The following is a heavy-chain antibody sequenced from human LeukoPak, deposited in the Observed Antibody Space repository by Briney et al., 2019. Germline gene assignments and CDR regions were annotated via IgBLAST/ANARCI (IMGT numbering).Heavy chain of an antibody. CDR3: ARDRGMVATYYYYYGMDV. CDR1: GGSVSSGSYY. Sequence: PSETLSLTCTVSGGSVSSGSYYWSWVRQPPGKGLEWIGYIYYSGSTNYNPSLKSRVTISVDTSKNQFSLKLSSVTAADTAVYYCARDRGMVATYYYYYGMDVWGQGTTVTVSS. CDR2: IYYSGST. D-gene: IGHD5-12*01. V-gene: IGHV4-61*01. J-gene: IGHJ6*02.